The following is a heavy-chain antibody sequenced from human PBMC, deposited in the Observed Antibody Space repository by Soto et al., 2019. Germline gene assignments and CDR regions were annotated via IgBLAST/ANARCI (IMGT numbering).Heavy chain of an antibody. CDR1: ARCMSRDF. D-gene: IGHD3-22*01. V-gene: IGHV4-59*01. J-gene: IGHJ3*02. CDR3: ARVVQFYDSSGHDAFAI. CDR2: TRSHGNS. Sequence: SEPPSRPWAVSARCMSRDFWAWSRQPPGQALEWSGNTRSHGNSYCSPSLKSRATISEDTSNNQFSLKLSSVTAADTAVSYCARVVQFYDSSGHDAFAIWGQGTVVS.